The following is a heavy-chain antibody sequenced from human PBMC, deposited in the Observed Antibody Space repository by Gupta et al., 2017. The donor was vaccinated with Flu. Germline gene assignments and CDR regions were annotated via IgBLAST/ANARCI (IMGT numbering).Heavy chain of an antibody. Sequence: PGLVKPSETLSLTCTVSGGSISSYYWSWIRQPPGKGLEWIGYLYYSGSTNYNPSLKSRVTISVDTSKNQFSLKLSSVTAADTAVYYCASTDSSWLLGYWGQGTLVTVSS. CDR3: ASTDSSWLLGY. J-gene: IGHJ4*02. CDR1: GGSISSYY. D-gene: IGHD6-13*01. V-gene: IGHV4-59*01. CDR2: LYYSGST.